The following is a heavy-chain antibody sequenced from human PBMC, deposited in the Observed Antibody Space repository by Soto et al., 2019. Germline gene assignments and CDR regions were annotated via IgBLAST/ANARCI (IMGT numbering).Heavy chain of an antibody. CDR3: ARADYDILTGPYYFDY. CDR1: GGSISSYY. J-gene: IGHJ4*02. V-gene: IGHV4-59*01. CDR2: IYYSGST. Sequence: PSETLSLTCTVSGGSISSYYWGWIRQPPGKGLEWIGYIYYSGSTNYNPSLKSRVTISVDTSKNQFSLKLSSVTAADTAVYYCARADYDILTGPYYFDYWGQGTLVTVSS. D-gene: IGHD3-9*01.